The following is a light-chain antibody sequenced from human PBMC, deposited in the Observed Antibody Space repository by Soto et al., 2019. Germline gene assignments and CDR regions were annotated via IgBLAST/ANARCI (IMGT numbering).Light chain of an antibody. V-gene: IGKV1-5*01. Sequence: GDRVTITCRASQGITTFLAWYQQKPGKAPQILIYDASKLEPGVPSRLSGGGSGTEFTLTISSLQPDDFATYYCQQCSTYPLTFGGGTKVDIK. CDR2: DAS. CDR3: QQCSTYPLT. J-gene: IGKJ4*01. CDR1: QGITTF.